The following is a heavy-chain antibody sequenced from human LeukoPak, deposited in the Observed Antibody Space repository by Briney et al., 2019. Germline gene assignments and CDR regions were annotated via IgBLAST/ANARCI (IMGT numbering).Heavy chain of an antibody. J-gene: IGHJ4*02. CDR3: ARGVYSSSPNFDY. CDR2: IWYDGSNK. D-gene: IGHD6-6*01. V-gene: IGHV3-33*01. Sequence: PGGSLRLPCAASGFTFSSYGMHWVRQAPGKGLEWVAVIWYDGSNKYYADSVKGRFTISRDNSKNTLYLQMNSLRAEDTAVYYCARGVYSSSPNFDYWGQGTLVTVSS. CDR1: GFTFSSYG.